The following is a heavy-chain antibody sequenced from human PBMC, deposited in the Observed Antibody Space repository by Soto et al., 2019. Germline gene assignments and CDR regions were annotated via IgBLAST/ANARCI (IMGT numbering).Heavy chain of an antibody. V-gene: IGHV3-30*18. D-gene: IGHD5-18*01. J-gene: IGHJ4*02. CDR2: ISYDGSNK. CDR3: AKVFGEGGYLVSDYFDY. CDR1: GSTFSSYG. Sequence: GGSLRLSCAASGSTFSSYGMHWVRQAPGKGLEWVAVISYDGSNKYYADSVKGRFTISRDNSKNTLYLQMNSLRAEDTAVYYCAKVFGEGGYLVSDYFDYWGQGTLVTVS.